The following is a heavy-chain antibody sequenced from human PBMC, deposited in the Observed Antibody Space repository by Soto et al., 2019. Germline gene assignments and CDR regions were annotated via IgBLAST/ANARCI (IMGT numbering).Heavy chain of an antibody. D-gene: IGHD2-2*01. Sequence: GGSLRLSCEASGFTFSTYDIHWVRQAPGKGLEWVAVISFDGSKTYYVDSVKGRFSISRDNSKNTLYLQMNSLRAEDTAVYYCARIFCSSTTCYYYFDYWGQGTLVTVSS. J-gene: IGHJ4*02. CDR2: ISFDGSKT. CDR1: GFTFSTYD. V-gene: IGHV3-30*03. CDR3: ARIFCSSTTCYYYFDY.